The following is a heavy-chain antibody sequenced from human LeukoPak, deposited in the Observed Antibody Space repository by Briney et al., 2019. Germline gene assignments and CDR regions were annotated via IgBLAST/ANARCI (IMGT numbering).Heavy chain of an antibody. CDR1: GFTFSSYA. V-gene: IGHV3-23*01. Sequence: GGSLRLSCAASGFTFSSYAMSWVRQAPGKGLEWVSAISGSGGSTYYADSVKGRFTISRDNSKNTLYLQMNSLRAEDTAVYYCAKDLSSSWYVANCYYYYGMDVWGQGTTVTVSS. CDR2: ISGSGGST. CDR3: AKDLSSSWYVANCYYYYGMDV. D-gene: IGHD6-13*01. J-gene: IGHJ6*02.